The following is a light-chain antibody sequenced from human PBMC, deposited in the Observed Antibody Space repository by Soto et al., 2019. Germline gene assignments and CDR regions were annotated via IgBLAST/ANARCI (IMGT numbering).Light chain of an antibody. Sequence: QSVLTQPPSVSGAPGQRVTISCTGSCSDFGPSCNVHWYQQLPGTAPKLLIYGNTNRPSGVPDRFSASKSGTSASLVISGLQAEDEGDYYCQSYVSVVSWVFGGGTKVTVL. J-gene: IGLJ3*02. CDR1: CSDFGPSCN. CDR3: QSYVSVVSWV. V-gene: IGLV1-40*01. CDR2: GNT.